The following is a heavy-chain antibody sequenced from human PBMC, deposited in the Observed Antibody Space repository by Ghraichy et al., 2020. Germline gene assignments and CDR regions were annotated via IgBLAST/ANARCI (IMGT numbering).Heavy chain of an antibody. J-gene: IGHJ6*02. CDR2: IYYSGST. CDR3: ARIIVVVPAAIVVPYYGMDV. Sequence: GSLRLSCTVSGGSVSSGSYYWSWIRQPPGKGLEWIGYIYYSGSTNYNPSLKSRVTISVDTSKNQFSLKLSSVTAADTAVYYCARIIVVVPAAIVVPYYGMDVWGQGTTVTVSS. D-gene: IGHD2-2*02. V-gene: IGHV4-61*01. CDR1: GGSVSSGSYY.